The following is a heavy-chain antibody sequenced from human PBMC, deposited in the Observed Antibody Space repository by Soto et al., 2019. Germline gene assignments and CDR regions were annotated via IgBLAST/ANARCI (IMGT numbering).Heavy chain of an antibody. V-gene: IGHV3-33*01. CDR2: IWYDGSNK. CDR1: GFTLSQYG. D-gene: IGHD3-22*01. Sequence: GGSLRLSCAASGFTLSQYGMHWVRQAPGKGLEWVAVIWYDGSNKYYADSVKGRFTISRDNSKNTLYLQMNSLRAEDTAVYYCARDYDSSGYPRYYFDYWGQGTLVTVSS. J-gene: IGHJ4*02. CDR3: ARDYDSSGYPRYYFDY.